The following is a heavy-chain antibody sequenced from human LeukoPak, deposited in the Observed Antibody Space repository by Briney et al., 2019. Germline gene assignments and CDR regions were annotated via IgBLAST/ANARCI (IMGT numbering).Heavy chain of an antibody. Sequence: GGSLRLSCAASGFTFSSYGMHWVRQAPGKGLEWVAVISYDGSNKYYADSVKGRFTISRDNSKNTLYLQMNSLRAEDTAVYYCAKGVGATTLPAPADYWGQGTLVTVSS. CDR2: ISYDGSNK. CDR3: AKGVGATTLPAPADY. V-gene: IGHV3-30*18. D-gene: IGHD1-26*01. CDR1: GFTFSSYG. J-gene: IGHJ4*02.